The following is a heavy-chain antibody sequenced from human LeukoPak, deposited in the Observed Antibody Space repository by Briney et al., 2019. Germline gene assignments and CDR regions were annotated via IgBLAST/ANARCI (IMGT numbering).Heavy chain of an antibody. CDR1: GFTFSSYA. J-gene: IGHJ6*03. Sequence: GGSLRLSCAASGFTFSSYAMSWVRQAPGKGLEWVSAISGSGGSTYYADSVKGRFTISRNNSKNTLYLQMNSLRAEDTALYYCAKDRAAGGHYYMDVWGKGTTVTVSS. CDR3: AKDRAAGGHYYMDV. V-gene: IGHV3-23*01. CDR2: ISGSGGST. D-gene: IGHD6-13*01.